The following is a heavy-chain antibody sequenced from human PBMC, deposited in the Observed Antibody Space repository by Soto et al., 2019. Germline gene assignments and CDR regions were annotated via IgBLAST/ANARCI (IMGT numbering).Heavy chain of an antibody. V-gene: IGHV3-30-3*02. CDR2: ISYDGSNK. CDR3: ARGSCPHHYYYYGMDV. Sequence: WGSLRLPCAASGFTFSSYAMDWFRQAPGKGLEWVAVISYDGSNKYYAGSVKGRFTISRDNSKNTLYLQMNSLRAEDTAVYYCARGSCPHHYYYYGMDVWGQGTTVTVSS. J-gene: IGHJ6*02. CDR1: GFTFSSYA. D-gene: IGHD2-2*01.